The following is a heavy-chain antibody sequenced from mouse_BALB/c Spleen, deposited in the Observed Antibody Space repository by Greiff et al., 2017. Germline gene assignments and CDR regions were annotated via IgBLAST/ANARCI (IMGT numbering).Heavy chain of an antibody. CDR2: ISDGGSYT. V-gene: IGHV5-4*02. Sequence: EVQGVESGGGLVKPGGSLKLSCAASGFTFSDYYMYWVRQTPEKRLEWVATISDGGSYTYYPDSVKGRFTISRDNAKNNLYLQMSSLKSEDTAMYYCARGGEVFAYWGQGTLVTVSA. CDR1: GFTFSDYY. CDR3: ARGGEVFAY. J-gene: IGHJ3*01.